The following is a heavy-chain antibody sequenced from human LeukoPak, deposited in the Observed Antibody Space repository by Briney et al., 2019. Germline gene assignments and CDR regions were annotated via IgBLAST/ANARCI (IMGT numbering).Heavy chain of an antibody. Sequence: PGGSLRLSCAASGFTFNTYAIYWVRQAPGKGLEWVSGICGSGGCTYYADSVKGRFTISRDNSKNTVYLQTNSLTVDDTAVYYCAKTTVGYSSGRFPGWPADCWGQGTLVTVSS. CDR2: ICGSGGCT. D-gene: IGHD6-19*01. CDR1: GFTFNTYA. V-gene: IGHV3-23*01. J-gene: IGHJ4*02. CDR3: AKTTVGYSSGRFPGWPADC.